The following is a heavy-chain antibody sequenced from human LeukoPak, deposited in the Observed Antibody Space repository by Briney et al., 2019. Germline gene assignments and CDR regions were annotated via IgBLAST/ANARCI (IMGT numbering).Heavy chain of an antibody. Sequence: SETLSLTCAVYGGSFSGYYWSWIRQPPGKGLEWIGEINHSGSTNYNPSLKGRVTISVDTSKNQFSLKLSSVTAADTAVYYCARDPNYGQDVWGQGTTVTVPS. D-gene: IGHD3-10*01. CDR1: GGSFSGYY. V-gene: IGHV4-34*01. CDR2: INHSGST. CDR3: ARDPNYGQDV. J-gene: IGHJ6*02.